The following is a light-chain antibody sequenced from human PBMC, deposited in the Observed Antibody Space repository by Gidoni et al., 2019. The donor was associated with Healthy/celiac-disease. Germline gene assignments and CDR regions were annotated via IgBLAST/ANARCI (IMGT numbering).Light chain of an antibody. CDR3: QSYDSSLSGVV. CDR1: SSNIGAGYD. Sequence: QSVLTQPPSVSGAPGQRVTISCTGRSSNIGAGYDVHWYQQLPGTAPKLLIYGNSNRPSVVPDRFSGSKSGTSASLAITGLQAEDEADYYCQSYDSSLSGVVFGGGTKLTVL. V-gene: IGLV1-40*01. J-gene: IGLJ2*01. CDR2: GNS.